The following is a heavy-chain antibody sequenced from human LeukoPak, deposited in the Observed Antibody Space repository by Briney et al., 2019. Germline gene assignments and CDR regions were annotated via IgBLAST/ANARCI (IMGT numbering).Heavy chain of an antibody. CDR2: ISGSGTNT. CDR1: GFTLGNYA. V-gene: IGHV3-23*01. J-gene: IGHJ4*02. Sequence: GGSLRLSCAASGFTLGNYAMNWVRQAPGKGLEWVSSISGSGTNTYYADSVKGRLTISRDTSKNTLYLQMNSLRAEDTAVYYCAKDGGLWVSAHWGDSWGRGTLVTVSS. D-gene: IGHD7-27*01. CDR3: AKDGGLWVSAHWGDS.